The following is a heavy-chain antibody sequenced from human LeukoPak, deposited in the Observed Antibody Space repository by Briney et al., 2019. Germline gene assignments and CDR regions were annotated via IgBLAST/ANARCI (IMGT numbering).Heavy chain of an antibody. CDR3: ARVVRSSYYDSSGYYDSYWYFDL. J-gene: IGHJ2*01. Sequence: ASVKVSCKASGYTFTSYGISWVRQAPGRGLEWMGWISAYNGNTNYAQKLQGRVTMTTDTSTSTAYMELRSLRSDDTAVYYCARVVRSSYYDSSGYYDSYWYFDLWGRGTLVTVSS. D-gene: IGHD3-22*01. CDR1: GYTFTSYG. CDR2: ISAYNGNT. V-gene: IGHV1-18*01.